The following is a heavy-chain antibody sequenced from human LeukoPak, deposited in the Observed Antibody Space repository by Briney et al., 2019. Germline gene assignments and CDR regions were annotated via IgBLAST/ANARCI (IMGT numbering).Heavy chain of an antibody. CDR1: GGSISSGSYY. J-gene: IGHJ4*02. CDR3: ARMAVYYYDSSGSFDD. CDR2: IYTSGST. D-gene: IGHD3-22*01. Sequence: SETLSLTCTVSGGSISSGSYYWSWIRQPAGKGLEWIGRIYTSGSTNYNPSLKSRVTISVDMSKNQFSLNLTSVTAADTAVYYCARMAVYYYDSSGSFDDWGQGTLVTVSS. V-gene: IGHV4-61*02.